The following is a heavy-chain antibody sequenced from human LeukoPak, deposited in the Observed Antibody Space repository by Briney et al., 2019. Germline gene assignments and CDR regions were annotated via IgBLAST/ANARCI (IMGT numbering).Heavy chain of an antibody. V-gene: IGHV4-59*08. D-gene: IGHD6-25*01. CDR1: GGSIGSYY. CDR3: ARQGGGFWYFDL. J-gene: IGHJ2*01. Sequence: PSETLSLTCTVSGGSIGSYYWSWIRQPPGKGMEWIGYIYYSGSTNYNPSLKSRVTISVDTSKNQFSLKLSSVTAADTAVYYCARQGGGFWYFDLWGRGTLVTVSS. CDR2: IYYSGST.